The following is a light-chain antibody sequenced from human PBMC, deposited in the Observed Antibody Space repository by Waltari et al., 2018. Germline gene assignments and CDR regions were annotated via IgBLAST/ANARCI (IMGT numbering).Light chain of an antibody. CDR1: NIESNS. CDR3: QVWDANTDPGV. CDR2: YDS. Sequence: SYVLTQPPSVAVAPGETARVTCGGNNIESNSVHWYQQKPGQAPVLVISYDSDRPPGIPERFSGSNSGDTATLTISRVEAGDEADYYCQVWDANTDPGVFGTGTEVTVL. V-gene: IGLV3-21*01. J-gene: IGLJ1*01.